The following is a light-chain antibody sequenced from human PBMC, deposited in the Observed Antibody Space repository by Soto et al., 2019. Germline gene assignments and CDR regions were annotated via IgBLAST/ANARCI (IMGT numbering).Light chain of an antibody. CDR1: QGIRND. J-gene: IGKJ1*01. CDR2: AAS. CDR3: QQYNNWPVT. Sequence: AIQMTQSPSSLSASVGDRVTITYRASQGIRNDLGWYQQKPGKAPKLLIYAASSLQSGVPSRFSGSGSGTDFTLTISNLQYEDFAVYYCQQYNNWPVTFGQGTKVDIK. V-gene: IGKV1-6*01.